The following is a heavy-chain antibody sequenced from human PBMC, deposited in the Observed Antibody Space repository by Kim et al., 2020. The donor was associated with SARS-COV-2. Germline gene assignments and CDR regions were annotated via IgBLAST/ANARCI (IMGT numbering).Heavy chain of an antibody. CDR2: IYYSGSA. CDR3: ARFGGGSAYSSSLSWFDS. Sequence: SETLSLRCNVSGDSISNYYWSWIRQPPGKGLEWIGSIYYSGSANYNPSLRSRVTMSTDTSKNDFSLSRSPVTAADAAVYFCARFGGGSAYSSSLSWFDSWGQGTLAT. V-gene: IGHV4-59*01. CDR1: GDSISNYY. J-gene: IGHJ5*01. D-gene: IGHD6-6*01.